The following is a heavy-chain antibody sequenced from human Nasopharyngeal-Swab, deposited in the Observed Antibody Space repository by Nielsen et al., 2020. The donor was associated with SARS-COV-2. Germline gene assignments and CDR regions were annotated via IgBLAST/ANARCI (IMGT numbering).Heavy chain of an antibody. CDR1: GYTFTSYG. D-gene: IGHD3-22*01. Sequence: ASVKVSCKASGYTFTSYGISWVRQAPGQGLEWMGWISAYNGNTNYAQKLQGRVTMTTDTSTSTAYMELRSLRSDDTAVYYCARDQYPTYYYDSSGYQAIWGQGTLVTVSS. J-gene: IGHJ4*02. CDR3: ARDQYPTYYYDSSGYQAI. CDR2: ISAYNGNT. V-gene: IGHV1-18*04.